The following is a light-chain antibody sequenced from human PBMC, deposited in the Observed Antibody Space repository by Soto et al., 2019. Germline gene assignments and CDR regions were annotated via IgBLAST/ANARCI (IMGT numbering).Light chain of an antibody. CDR2: EVS. CDR3: SSYTSSSTIGV. Sequence: QSALTQPASLSGSPGQSITISCTGTSSDVGGYNYVSWYQQHTGKAPKLMIYEVSNRPSWGSNRFSGSKSGNTASLTISGLQAEDEADYYCSSYTSSSTIGVFGTGTKLTVL. V-gene: IGLV2-14*01. CDR1: SSDVGGYNY. J-gene: IGLJ1*01.